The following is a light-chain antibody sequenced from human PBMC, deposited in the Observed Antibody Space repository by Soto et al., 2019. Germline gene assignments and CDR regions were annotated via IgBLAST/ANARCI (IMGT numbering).Light chain of an antibody. CDR3: QRRSTWLYT. CDR2: AAS. V-gene: IGKV3-11*02. Sequence: EILLAQPPATLSLSPGERATLSCKASQDVSIFLAWYQQKPGQAPRLLIHAASNRATGVPARFSGSGSGRDFTLTITSLEPEECAVYYCQRRSTWLYTFGQGTNL. CDR1: QDVSIF. J-gene: IGKJ2*01.